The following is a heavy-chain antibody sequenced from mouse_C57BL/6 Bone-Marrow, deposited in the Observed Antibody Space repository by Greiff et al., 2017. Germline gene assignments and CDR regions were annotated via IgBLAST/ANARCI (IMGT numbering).Heavy chain of an antibody. CDR1: GYAFSSYW. V-gene: IGHV1-80*01. D-gene: IGHD1-1*01. CDR3: ARSMVVAPPCDY. CDR2: IYPGDGDT. J-gene: IGHJ2*01. Sequence: QVQLQQSGAELVKPGASVKISCKASGYAFSSYWMNWVKQRPGKGLEWIGQIYPGDGDTNYNGKFKGKATLTADKSSSTAYMQLSSLTSEDSAVYFCARSMVVAPPCDYWGQGTTLTVSS.